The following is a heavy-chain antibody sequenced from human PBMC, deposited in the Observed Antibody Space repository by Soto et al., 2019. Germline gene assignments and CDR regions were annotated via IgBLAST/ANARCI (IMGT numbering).Heavy chain of an antibody. CDR1: GTCISGYY. D-gene: IGHD2-8*01. CDR3: ERYNSYAIDY. CDR2: IHYSGTT. Sequence: SETMALSWTVSGTCISGYYWSGIRQPPGKGLEWIANIHYSGTTNDKPSLASRVTLSVDTSKNQFSLKMTSLTAADRPMYFCERYNSYAIDYSGRGTLVTVPS. V-gene: IGHV4-59*01. J-gene: IGHJ4*02.